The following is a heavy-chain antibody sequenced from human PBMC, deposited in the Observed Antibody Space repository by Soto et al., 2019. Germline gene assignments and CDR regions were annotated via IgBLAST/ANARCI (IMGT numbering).Heavy chain of an antibody. V-gene: IGHV6-1*01. J-gene: IGHJ6*02. CDR1: GDSVSSNSAA. D-gene: IGHD1-7*01. CDR2: TYYRSKWYN. CDR3: ARDRGNGRNYERNYYYYGMDV. Sequence: PSQTLSLTCAISGDSVSSNSAAWNWIRQSPSRGLEWLGRTYYRSKWYNDYAVSVKSRITINSDTSKNQFSLQLNSVTPEDTAVYYCARDRGNGRNYERNYYYYGMDVWGQGTTVTVSS.